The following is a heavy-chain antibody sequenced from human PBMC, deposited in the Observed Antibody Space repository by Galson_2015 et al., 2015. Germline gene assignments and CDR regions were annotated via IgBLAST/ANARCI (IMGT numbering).Heavy chain of an antibody. CDR1: GFTFSSYA. CDR2: IPYDGSNK. D-gene: IGHD4-23*01. J-gene: IGHJ4*02. V-gene: IGHV3-30-3*01. Sequence: PLRLSRAASGFTFSSYAMHWVRQAPGKGLEWVAVIPYDGSNKYYADSEKGRFTISRDNSKNTLSLQLNSLRAEDTAVYYCARAHYGGNSGVQIFFDYWGQGTLVTVSS. CDR3: ARAHYGGNSGVQIFFDY.